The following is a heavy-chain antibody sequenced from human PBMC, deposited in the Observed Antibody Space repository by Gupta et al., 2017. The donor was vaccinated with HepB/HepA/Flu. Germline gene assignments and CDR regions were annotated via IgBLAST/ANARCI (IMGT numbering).Heavy chain of an antibody. CDR2: IYTSGST. D-gene: IGHD3-22*01. Sequence: QLPESGPGLVKPSETMSLTCTVSGGSISSYYWSWIRQPAGKGLEWIGRIYTSGSTNYNPSLKSRVTMSVDTSKNQFSLKLSSVTAADTAVYYCARGGYDSSGYYSKDACEIWGQGTRGTVSS. J-gene: IGHJ3*02. V-gene: IGHV4-4*07. CDR3: ARGGYDSSGYYSKDACEI. CDR1: GGSISSYY.